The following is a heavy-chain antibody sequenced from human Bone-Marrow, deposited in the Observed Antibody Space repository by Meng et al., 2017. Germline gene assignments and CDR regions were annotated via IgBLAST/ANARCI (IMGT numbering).Heavy chain of an antibody. CDR2: IYYSGST. D-gene: IGHD6-13*01. V-gene: IGHV4-39*07. CDR1: GGSISSSSYY. CDR3: ARDHGSSSWYSAYYYYYGMDV. Sequence: GSLRLSCTVPGGSISSSSYYWGWIRQPPGKGLEWIGSIYYSGSTYYNPSLKSRVTISVDTSKNQFSLKLSSVTAADTAVYYCARDHGSSSWYSAYYYYYGMDVWGQGTTVTVSS. J-gene: IGHJ6*02.